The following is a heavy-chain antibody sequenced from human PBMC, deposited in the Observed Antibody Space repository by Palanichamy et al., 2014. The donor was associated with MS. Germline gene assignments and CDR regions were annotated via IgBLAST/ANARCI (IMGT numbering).Heavy chain of an antibody. CDR3: MRYQH. CDR2: LHDNGKI. CDR1: GDTVSSNY. Sequence: EVQLVESGGGLIQPGGSLRLSCAVSGDTVSSNYMSWVRQAPGKGLDWVSILHDNGKIFYADSVKGRFIISRDSAKNTLHLQMNSLRAEDTAVYYCMRYQHWGQGTLVTVSS. V-gene: IGHV3-53*01. J-gene: IGHJ1*01.